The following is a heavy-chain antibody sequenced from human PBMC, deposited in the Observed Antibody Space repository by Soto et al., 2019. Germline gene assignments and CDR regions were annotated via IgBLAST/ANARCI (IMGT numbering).Heavy chain of an antibody. CDR2: INHSGST. Sequence: SDPLSINCDIYSGSFIGSYWSWIRQPPGKGLEWIGEINHSGSTNYNPSLKSRVTISVDTSKNQFSLKLSSVTAADTAVYYCARGHGDYGAFDIWGQGTMVT. D-gene: IGHD4-17*01. CDR1: SGSFIGSY. J-gene: IGHJ3*02. V-gene: IGHV4-34*01. CDR3: ARGHGDYGAFDI.